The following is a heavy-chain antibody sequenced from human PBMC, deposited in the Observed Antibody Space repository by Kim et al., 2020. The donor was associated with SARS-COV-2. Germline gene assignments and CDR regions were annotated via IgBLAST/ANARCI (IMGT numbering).Heavy chain of an antibody. CDR3: AKASTSYPFHGYSNFDY. Sequence: GGSLRLSCAASGFTFDDYAMHWVRQAPGKGLEWVSGISWNSGSIGYADSVKGRFTISRDNAKNSLYLQMNSLRAEDTALYYCAKASTSYPFHGYSNFDYWGQGTLVTVSS. V-gene: IGHV3-9*01. J-gene: IGHJ4*02. CDR1: GFTFDDYA. D-gene: IGHD2-2*01. CDR2: ISWNSGSI.